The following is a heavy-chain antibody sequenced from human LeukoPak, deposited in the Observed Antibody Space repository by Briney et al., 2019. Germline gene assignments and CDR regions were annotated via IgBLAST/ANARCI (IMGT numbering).Heavy chain of an antibody. D-gene: IGHD4-23*01. V-gene: IGHV4-34*01. CDR1: GESFSGYY. J-gene: IGHJ4*02. CDR2: INHSGST. CDR3: AGGTYYGGPDY. Sequence: SETLSLTCGVYGESFSGYYWSWLRQPPGKGLEWIGEINHSGSTNYKSSLKSRVTISLDTSKNQFSLKLTSVTAADTAVYYCAGGTYYGGPDYWGQGTLVTVSS.